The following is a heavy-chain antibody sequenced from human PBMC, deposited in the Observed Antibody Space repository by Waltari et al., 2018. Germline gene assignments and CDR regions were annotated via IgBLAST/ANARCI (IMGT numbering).Heavy chain of an antibody. CDR2: INHVENN. Sequence: QVQLQQWGAGLLKPSETLSLTCAVSGGSLTNYLWNCIRPPPGKGLEWIGEINHVENNNYNPSLKSRVTMSVDTSKNQFSLNLNSVTATDTAVYYCVRGLLGDAFDVWGRGTMVTVSS. V-gene: IGHV4-34*01. CDR1: GGSLTNYL. J-gene: IGHJ3*01. CDR3: VRGLLGDAFDV. D-gene: IGHD7-27*01.